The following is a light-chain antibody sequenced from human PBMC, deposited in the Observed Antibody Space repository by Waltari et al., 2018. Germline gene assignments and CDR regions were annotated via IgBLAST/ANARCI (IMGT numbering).Light chain of an antibody. J-gene: IGKJ1*01. CDR3: QQYWSIPWT. V-gene: IGKV1-NL1*01. CDR1: YAFTNS. Sequence: DIQMTQSPSSLSASIGDRVTIICRASYAFTNSLAWYQQKPGKAPKLLLYAASRLESGVPSRFSGSGSGTDYTLTISSLQPEDFATYYCQQYWSIPWTFGQGTKVEI. CDR2: AAS.